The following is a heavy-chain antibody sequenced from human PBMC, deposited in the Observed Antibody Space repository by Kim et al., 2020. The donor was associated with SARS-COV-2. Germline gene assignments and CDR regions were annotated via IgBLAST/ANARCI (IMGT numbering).Heavy chain of an antibody. J-gene: IGHJ4*02. V-gene: IGHV3-30*18. CDR3: AKDYFSGSYSVGFDY. CDR1: GFTFSSYG. CDR2: ISYDGSNK. Sequence: GGSLRLSCAASGFTFSSYGMHWVRQAPGKGLEWVAVISYDGSNKYYADSVKGRFTISRDNSKNTLYLQMNSLRAEDTAVYYCAKDYFSGSYSVGFDYWGQGTLVTVSS. D-gene: IGHD1-26*01.